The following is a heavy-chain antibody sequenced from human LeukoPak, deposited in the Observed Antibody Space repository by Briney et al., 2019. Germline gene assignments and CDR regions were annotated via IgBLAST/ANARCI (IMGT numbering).Heavy chain of an antibody. Sequence: ASVKVSCKVSGYTLTELSMHWVRQAPGKGLEWMGGFDPEDGETIYAQKFQGRVIMSEDTSTDTAYMELSSLRSEDTAVYYCATGRYYYDSSGLGSVDCWGQGTLVTVSS. CDR2: FDPEDGET. D-gene: IGHD3-22*01. CDR1: GYTLTELS. CDR3: ATGRYYYDSSGLGSVDC. V-gene: IGHV1-24*01. J-gene: IGHJ4*02.